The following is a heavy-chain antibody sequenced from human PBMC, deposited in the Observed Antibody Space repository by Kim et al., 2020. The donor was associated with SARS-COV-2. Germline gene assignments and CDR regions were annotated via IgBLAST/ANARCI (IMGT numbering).Heavy chain of an antibody. CDR2: IYYSGST. V-gene: IGHV4-59*08. J-gene: IGHJ6*02. CDR3: ARLPRSVTVSQYYYYGMDV. CDR1: GGSISSYY. D-gene: IGHD4-4*01. Sequence: SETLSLTCTVSGGSISSYYWSWIRQPPGKGLEWIGYIYYSGSTNYNPSLKSRVTISVDTSKNQFSLKLSSVTAADTAVYYCARLPRSVTVSQYYYYGMDVWGQGTTVTVSS.